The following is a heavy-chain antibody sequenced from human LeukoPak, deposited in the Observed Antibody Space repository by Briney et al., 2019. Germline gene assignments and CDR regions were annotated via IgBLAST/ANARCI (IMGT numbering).Heavy chain of an antibody. CDR1: GFTFSGHW. Sequence: GGSLRLSCVASGFTFSGHWMHWVRQVPGKGLVAVSRITPDGGSTAYADSVKGRFTISRDNDRNTLYLEMNSLTAEDTALYYCTRSGYSNGYDFWGQGTLVTVSS. V-gene: IGHV3-74*03. J-gene: IGHJ4*02. CDR3: TRSGYSNGYDF. CDR2: ITPDGGST. D-gene: IGHD6-19*01.